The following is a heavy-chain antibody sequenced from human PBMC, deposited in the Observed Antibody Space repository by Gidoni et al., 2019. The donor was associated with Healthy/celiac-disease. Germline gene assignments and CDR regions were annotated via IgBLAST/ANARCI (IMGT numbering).Heavy chain of an antibody. CDR3: ARGKLGYCSSTSCYGPSYGMDV. Sequence: EVQLVESGGGFIQPGGSLRLSCAASGFTVSSNYMSWFRQAPGKGLEWVSVSYSGGSTYYADVVKVRFTISRDNSKNTLYLQMNSLRAEDTAVYYCARGKLGYCSSTSCYGPSYGMDVWGQGTTVTVSS. D-gene: IGHD2-2*01. V-gene: IGHV3-53*01. J-gene: IGHJ6*02. CDR1: GFTVSSNY. CDR2: SYSGGST.